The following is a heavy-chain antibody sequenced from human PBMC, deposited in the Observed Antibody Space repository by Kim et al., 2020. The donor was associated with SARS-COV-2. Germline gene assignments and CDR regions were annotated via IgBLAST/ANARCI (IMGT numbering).Heavy chain of an antibody. D-gene: IGHD1-1*01. CDR3: ARAPYGVWNDGRYYYYGMDV. Sequence: SETLSLTCTVSGGSISSYYWSWIRQPPGKGLEWIGYIYYSGSTNYNPSLKSRVTISVDTSKNQFSLKLSSVTAADTAVYYCARAPYGVWNDGRYYYYGMDVWGQGTTVTVSS. J-gene: IGHJ6*02. V-gene: IGHV4-59*01. CDR1: GGSISSYY. CDR2: IYYSGST.